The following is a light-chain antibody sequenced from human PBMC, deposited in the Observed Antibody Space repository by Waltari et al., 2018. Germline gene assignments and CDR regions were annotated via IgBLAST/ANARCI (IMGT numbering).Light chain of an antibody. V-gene: IGLV2-14*01. CDR2: EVT. Sequence: QSALTQPASVSGSPGQSITISCTGTSSDLGAYNLVSWYQQHPSKAPKPIIYEVTNRPSRVSTRFSGSKSGNTASLTISGLQAEDEADYYCSSFTTSSILFGGGTKLAVL. CDR3: SSFTTSSIL. J-gene: IGLJ2*01. CDR1: SSDLGAYNL.